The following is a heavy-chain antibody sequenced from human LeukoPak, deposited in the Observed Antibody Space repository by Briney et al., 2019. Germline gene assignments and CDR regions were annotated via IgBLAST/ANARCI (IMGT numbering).Heavy chain of an antibody. V-gene: IGHV3-48*03. Sequence: PGGSLRLSCAASGFTFSSYEMNWVRQAPGKGLEWVSYISSSGSTIYYADSVKGRFTISRDNAKNSLYLQMNSLRAEDTAVYYCASGDSSMWELQYGYWGQGTLVTVPS. J-gene: IGHJ4*02. CDR3: ASGDSSMWELQYGY. CDR2: ISSSGSTI. D-gene: IGHD1-26*01. CDR1: GFTFSSYE.